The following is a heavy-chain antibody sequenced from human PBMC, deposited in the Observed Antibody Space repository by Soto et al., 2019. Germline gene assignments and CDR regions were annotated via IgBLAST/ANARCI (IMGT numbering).Heavy chain of an antibody. J-gene: IGHJ6*02. CDR2: ISGSGGST. CDR1: GFTFSSYA. Sequence: GGSLRLSCAASGFTFSSYAMSWVRQAPGKGLEWVSAISGSGGSTYYADSVKGRFTISRDNSKNTLYLQMNSLRAEDTAVYYCANHHTGAGTNHYYYYGMDVWGQGTTVTVSS. CDR3: ANHHTGAGTNHYYYYGMDV. D-gene: IGHD6-19*01. V-gene: IGHV3-23*01.